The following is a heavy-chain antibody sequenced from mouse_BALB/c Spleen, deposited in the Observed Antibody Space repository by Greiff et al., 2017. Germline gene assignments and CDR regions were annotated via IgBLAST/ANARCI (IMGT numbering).Heavy chain of an antibody. CDR2: ISSGGSYT. CDR3: AREGTTAPFAY. CDR1: GFTFSSYA. Sequence: EVKLVESGGGLVKPGGSLKLSCAASGFTFSSYAMSWVRQSPEKRLEWVAEISSGGSYTYYPDTVTGRFTISRDNAKNTLYLEMSSLRSEDTAMYYCAREGTTAPFAYWGQGTLVTVSA. J-gene: IGHJ3*01. V-gene: IGHV5-9-4*01. D-gene: IGHD1-2*01.